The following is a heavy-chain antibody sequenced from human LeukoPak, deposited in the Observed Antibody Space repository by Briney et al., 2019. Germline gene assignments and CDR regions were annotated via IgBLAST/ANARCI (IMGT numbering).Heavy chain of an antibody. J-gene: IGHJ4*02. V-gene: IGHV3-23*01. D-gene: IGHD3-22*01. CDR2: ISGSGGST. Sequence: GGSLRLSCAASGFTFSNYAMSWVRQAPGKGLEWVSAISGSGGSTFYRDSVKGRFTIFRDSSKNALHLQMNSLRVEDTAVYYCAIYGYCDSTGCYRYFDSWGQGTLVTVSS. CDR1: GFTFSNYA. CDR3: AIYGYCDSTGCYRYFDS.